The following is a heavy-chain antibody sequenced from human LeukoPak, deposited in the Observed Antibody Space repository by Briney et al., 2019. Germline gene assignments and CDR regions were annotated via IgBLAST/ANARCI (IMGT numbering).Heavy chain of an antibody. CDR3: AREGYYDSSGYADAFDI. CDR1: GGSISSYY. Sequence: SETLSLTCTVSGGSISSYYWSWIRQPPGKGLEWIGYIYYSGSTNYNPSLKSRVTISVDTSKNQFSLKLSSVTAADTAVYYCAREGYYDSSGYADAFDIWGQGTMVTVSS. V-gene: IGHV4-59*01. CDR2: IYYSGST. J-gene: IGHJ3*02. D-gene: IGHD3-22*01.